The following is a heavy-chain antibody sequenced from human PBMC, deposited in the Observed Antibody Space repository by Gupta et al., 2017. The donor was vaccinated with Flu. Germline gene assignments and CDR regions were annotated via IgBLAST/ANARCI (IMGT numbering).Heavy chain of an antibody. J-gene: IGHJ3*02. CDR3: AKTRGGWHFDAFDI. CDR1: GFVFSNYA. CDR2: ISASGNYT. Sequence: EVQLLASGGGFVQPGGYLRLSGAASGFVFSNYAMTGVRQTPGNGLEWVSSISASGNYTYYADSVKGRFTISRDKSENTVYVQMDSLRAEDTAIYYCAKTRGGWHFDAFDIWGQGTMVTVSS. V-gene: IGHV3-23*01. D-gene: IGHD6-19*01.